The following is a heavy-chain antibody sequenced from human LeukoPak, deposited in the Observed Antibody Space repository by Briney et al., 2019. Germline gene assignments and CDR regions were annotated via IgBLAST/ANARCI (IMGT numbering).Heavy chain of an antibody. CDR2: MSDTGTYM. V-gene: IGHV3-21*01. J-gene: IGHJ3*02. CDR1: GFTFSTYS. Sequence: PGGSLRLSCAASGFTFSTYSMNWIRQAPGKGLEWVSAMSDTGTYMYYADSVQGRFTISRDNAMNSLYLQMNSLRAEDTAVYYCARAVNVGHQVAFHIWGQGTLVTVSS. D-gene: IGHD1-26*01. CDR3: ARAVNVGHQVAFHI.